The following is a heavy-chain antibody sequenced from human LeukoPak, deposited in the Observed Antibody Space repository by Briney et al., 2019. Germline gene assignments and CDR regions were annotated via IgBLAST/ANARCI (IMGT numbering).Heavy chain of an antibody. Sequence: SETLSLTCTVSGGSVSSGGYFWSWIRQNPGGGLEWIGYIYHGGNTYYNPSLKSRVTISVDTSKNQFSLTLISVTAADTAMYYCARVLYSGSGEEIDPWGQGTLVTVSS. V-gene: IGHV4-31*03. CDR3: ARVLYSGSGEEIDP. CDR2: IYHGGNT. J-gene: IGHJ5*02. D-gene: IGHD3-10*01. CDR1: GGSVSSGGYF.